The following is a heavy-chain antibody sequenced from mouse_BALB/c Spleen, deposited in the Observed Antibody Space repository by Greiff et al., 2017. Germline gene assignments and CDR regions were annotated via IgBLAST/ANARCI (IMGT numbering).Heavy chain of an antibody. CDR1: GYTFTSYW. CDR3: ARYYGNYPYYAMDY. Sequence: QVQLQQSGAELVKPGASVKMSCKASGYTFTSYWMHWVKQRPGQGLEWIGYINPSTGYTEYNQKFKDKATLTADKSSSTAYMQLSSLTSEDSAVYYCARYYGNYPYYAMDYWGQGTSVTVSS. CDR2: INPSTGYT. J-gene: IGHJ4*01. D-gene: IGHD2-1*01. V-gene: IGHV1-7*01.